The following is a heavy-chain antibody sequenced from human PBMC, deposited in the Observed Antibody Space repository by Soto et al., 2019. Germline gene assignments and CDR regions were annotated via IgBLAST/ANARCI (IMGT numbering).Heavy chain of an antibody. V-gene: IGHV4-39*01. D-gene: IGHD3-9*01. Sequence: SETLSLTCTVSGGSISSSSYYWGWIRQPPGKGLEWIGSIYYSGSTYYNPSLKSRVTISVDTSKNQFSLKLSSVTAADTAVYYCARRFYDILTGYPLQRDYYGMDVWGQGTTVTVSS. CDR3: ARRFYDILTGYPLQRDYYGMDV. J-gene: IGHJ6*02. CDR1: GGSISSSSYY. CDR2: IYYSGST.